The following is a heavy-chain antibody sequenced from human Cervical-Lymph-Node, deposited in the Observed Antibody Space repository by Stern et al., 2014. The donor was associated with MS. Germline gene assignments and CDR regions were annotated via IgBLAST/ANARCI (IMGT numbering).Heavy chain of an antibody. V-gene: IGHV5-51*03. CDR2: IYPGDSDT. D-gene: IGHD5-18*01. J-gene: IGHJ4*02. CDR1: GYDFTAYW. CDR3: ARRGYSYSLDY. Sequence: EVQLVESGAEVKKPGESLKISCKVSGYDFTAYWIGWVRQTPGKGLEWMGIIYPGDSDTTYSPSFQGQVTISVYKSSSTAYVQWSTLKASDTAIYYCARRGYSYSLDYWGQGTLVTVSS.